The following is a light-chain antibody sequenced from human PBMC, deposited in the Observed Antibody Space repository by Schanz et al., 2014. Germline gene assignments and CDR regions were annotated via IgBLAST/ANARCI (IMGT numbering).Light chain of an antibody. Sequence: DIQMTQSPSSLSASVGDRVTITCRASQSIGSSLNWYQQKPGKAPKLLIYAASILQSGVPSRFSGSGSGTDFTLVISGLQPEDFATYYCQQSYSTPRTFGQGTKLEIK. J-gene: IGKJ2*02. CDR3: QQSYSTPRT. V-gene: IGKV1-39*01. CDR2: AAS. CDR1: QSIGSS.